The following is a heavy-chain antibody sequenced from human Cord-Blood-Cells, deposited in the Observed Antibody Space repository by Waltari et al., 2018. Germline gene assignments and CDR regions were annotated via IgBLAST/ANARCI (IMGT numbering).Heavy chain of an antibody. V-gene: IGHV4-34*01. Sequence: QVQLQQWGAGLLKPSETLSLTCAVYGGSFSGYYWSWIRQPPGKGLEWIGEINHSGSTNYNPSLKSRVTISVDTSKNQFPLKLSSVTAADTAVYYCVEWPPDAFDIWGQGTMVTVSS. CDR3: VEWPPDAFDI. CDR1: GGSFSGYY. CDR2: INHSGST. J-gene: IGHJ3*02. D-gene: IGHD3-3*01.